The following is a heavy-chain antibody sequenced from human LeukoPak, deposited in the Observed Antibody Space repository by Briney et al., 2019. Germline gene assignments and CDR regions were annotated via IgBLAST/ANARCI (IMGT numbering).Heavy chain of an antibody. V-gene: IGHV4-39*01. Sequence: PSETLSLTCTVSGGSISSSSYYWGWIRQPPGKGLEWIGSIYYSGSTYYNPSLKSRVTISVDTSKNQFSLKLSSVTAADTAVYYCARLGSMAHFDYWGQGTLVTVSS. CDR1: GGSISSSSYY. CDR2: IYYSGST. CDR3: ARLGSMAHFDY. J-gene: IGHJ4*02. D-gene: IGHD1-26*01.